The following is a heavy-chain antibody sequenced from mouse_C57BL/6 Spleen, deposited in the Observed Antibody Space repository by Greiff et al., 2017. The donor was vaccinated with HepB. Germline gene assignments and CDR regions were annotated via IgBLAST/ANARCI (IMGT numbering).Heavy chain of an antibody. V-gene: IGHV5-4*03. CDR3: ARGGYYGSAWFAY. J-gene: IGHJ3*01. Sequence: DVKLVESGGGLVKPGGSLKLSCAASGFTFSSYAMSWVRQTPEKRLEWVATISDGGSYTYYPDNVKGRFTISRDNAKNNLYLQMSHLKSEDTAMYYCARGGYYGSAWFAYWGQGTLVTVSA. CDR1: GFTFSSYA. D-gene: IGHD1-1*01. CDR2: ISDGGSYT.